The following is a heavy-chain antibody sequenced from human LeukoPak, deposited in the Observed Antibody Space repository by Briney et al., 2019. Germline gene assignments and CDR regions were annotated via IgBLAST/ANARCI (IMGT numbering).Heavy chain of an antibody. Sequence: SETLSLTCTVSGGSISSGGYYWSWIRQHPGKGLEWIGYIYYSGSTYYNPSLKSRVTISVDTSKNQFSLKLSSVTAADTAVYYCARAVYEGGPYDILTGGFTRVRFDPWGQGNLVTVSS. V-gene: IGHV4-31*03. CDR2: IYYSGST. D-gene: IGHD3-9*01. CDR3: ARAVYEGGPYDILTGGFTRVRFDP. J-gene: IGHJ5*02. CDR1: GGSISSGGYY.